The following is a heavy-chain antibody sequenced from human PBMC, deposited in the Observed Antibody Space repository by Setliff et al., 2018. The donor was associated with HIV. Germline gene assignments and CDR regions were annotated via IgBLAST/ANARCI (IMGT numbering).Heavy chain of an antibody. CDR3: AKDGISGGAYPPYYFDY. V-gene: IGHV3-23*01. CDR2: ISGSGIST. D-gene: IGHD2-15*01. Sequence: PGGSLRLSCTASGFTFSDYYMSWIRQSPGKGLEWVSGISGSGISTYNADSVKGRFTISRDNSKNTLYLQMNGLRVEDTAVYYCAKDGISGGAYPPYYFDYWGHGTLVTVSS. CDR1: GFTFSDYY. J-gene: IGHJ4*01.